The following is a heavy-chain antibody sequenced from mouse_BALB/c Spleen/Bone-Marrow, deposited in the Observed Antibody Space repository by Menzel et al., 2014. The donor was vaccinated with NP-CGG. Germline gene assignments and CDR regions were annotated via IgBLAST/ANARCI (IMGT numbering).Heavy chain of an antibody. CDR2: IYYSGTI. CDR1: GNSITTGNYR. Sequence: EVKLVESGPGLVKPSQTVSLTCTVTGNSITTGNYRWRWFRQFQGNKLEWIGCIYYSGTITYNPYLTSRPTITRSTSKNRFLLEMSSMTAEVTATYCLARDGGLQGYAMDYWGQGTSVTVSS. V-gene: IGHV3-5*02. CDR3: ARDGGLQGYAMDY. D-gene: IGHD2-4*01. J-gene: IGHJ4*01.